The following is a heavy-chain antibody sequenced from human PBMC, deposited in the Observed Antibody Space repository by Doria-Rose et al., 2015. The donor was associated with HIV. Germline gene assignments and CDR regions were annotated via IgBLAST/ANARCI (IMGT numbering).Heavy chain of an antibody. D-gene: IGHD3-3*01. CDR1: GASVSSRGYY. CDR2: TYYTGTS. J-gene: IGHJ4*02. CDR3: ARMGSYRELDY. V-gene: IGHV4-31*03. Sequence: PGLVKPSETLSLTCSVSGASVSSRGYYWNWIRQVPGKGLESLGYTYYTGTSDYSPSLKSRLNMAVDTSKNQFSLMLSFVTVADTAVYYCARMGSYRELDYWGQGARGIGSA.